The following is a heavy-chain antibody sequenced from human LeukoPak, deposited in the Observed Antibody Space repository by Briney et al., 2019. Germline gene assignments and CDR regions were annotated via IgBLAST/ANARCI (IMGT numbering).Heavy chain of an antibody. CDR3: ARGGYYYDSSGYWGAFDI. V-gene: IGHV4-59*02. J-gene: IGHJ3*02. D-gene: IGHD3-22*01. CDR2: MYYGGST. CDR1: GGSVSSYY. Sequence: SETLSLTCTVSGGSVSSYYWNWIRQPPGKGLEWIGYMYYGGSTYYSPSLKSRVTISVDTSKNQFSLKLSSVTAADTAVYYCARGGYYYDSSGYWGAFDIWGQGTMVTVSS.